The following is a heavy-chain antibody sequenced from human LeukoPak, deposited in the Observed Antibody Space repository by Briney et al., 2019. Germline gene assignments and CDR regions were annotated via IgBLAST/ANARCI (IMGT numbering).Heavy chain of an antibody. D-gene: IGHD3-9*01. CDR2: MYYSGST. J-gene: IGHJ4*02. CDR3: ARRGTRYFDWLLYPSAFDY. Sequence: SETLSLTCSVSGDSIRSNDYYWGWIRQPPGKGLEWIGSMYYSGSTYYNPALKSRVTISVDTSKNQFSLKLSSVTAADTAVYYCARRGTRYFDWLLYPSAFDYWGQGTLVTVSS. CDR1: GDSIRSNDYY. V-gene: IGHV4-39*01.